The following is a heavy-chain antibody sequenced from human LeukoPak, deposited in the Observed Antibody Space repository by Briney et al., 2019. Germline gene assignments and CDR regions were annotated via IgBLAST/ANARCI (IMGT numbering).Heavy chain of an antibody. V-gene: IGHV4-34*12. CDR1: GESFSGYY. CDR2: IIDTGST. D-gene: IGHD1-26*01. CDR3: ARAGRWEGRPHAFDI. Sequence: SETLSLTCAVYGESFSGYYWTWIRQPPGKCLEWIGEIIDTGSTNYNPSLKSRVTISVDTSMNQFSLNLTSVTAADTAVYYCARAGRWEGRPHAFDIWGQGTMVTVSS. J-gene: IGHJ3*02.